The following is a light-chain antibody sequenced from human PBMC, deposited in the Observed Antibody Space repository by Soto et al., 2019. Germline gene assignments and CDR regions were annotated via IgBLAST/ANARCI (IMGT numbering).Light chain of an antibody. CDR1: QIVGKW. J-gene: IGKJ4*01. CDR3: QQYSTYPLT. CDR2: HVS. Sequence: DVQMTQSPSNLSASIGDTVTITCRASQIVGKWLAWYQQKPGKAPKLLINHVSNLEIGVPSRFSGSGSGTEFTLTISSLDPDDFATYYCQQYSTYPLTFGGGTRVDI. V-gene: IGKV1-5*01.